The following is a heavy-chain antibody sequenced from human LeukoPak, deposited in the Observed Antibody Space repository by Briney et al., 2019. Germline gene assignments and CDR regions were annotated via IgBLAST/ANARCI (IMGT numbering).Heavy chain of an antibody. Sequence: LGESLKISCKGSGYSFTSYWIGWVRQMPGKGLEWMGIIYPGDSDTRYSPSFQGQVTISADKSISTAYLQWSSLKASDTAMYYCARIKTVAGPPGDYWGQGTLVTVSS. D-gene: IGHD6-19*01. CDR3: ARIKTVAGPPGDY. CDR1: GYSFTSYW. CDR2: IYPGDSDT. J-gene: IGHJ4*02. V-gene: IGHV5-51*01.